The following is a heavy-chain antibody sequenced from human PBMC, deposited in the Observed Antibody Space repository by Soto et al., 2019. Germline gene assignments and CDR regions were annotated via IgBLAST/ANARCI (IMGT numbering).Heavy chain of an antibody. CDR3: ASLGGYCSGGSCPTATHDAFDI. Sequence: ASVKVSCKASGYTFTSYGISWVREAAGQGLEWMGWISAYNGNTNYAQKLRGRVTMTTDTSTSTAYMELRSLRSDDTAVYYCASLGGYCSGGSCPTATHDAFDIWGQGTTVTVSS. D-gene: IGHD2-15*01. J-gene: IGHJ3*02. V-gene: IGHV1-18*01. CDR2: ISAYNGNT. CDR1: GYTFTSYG.